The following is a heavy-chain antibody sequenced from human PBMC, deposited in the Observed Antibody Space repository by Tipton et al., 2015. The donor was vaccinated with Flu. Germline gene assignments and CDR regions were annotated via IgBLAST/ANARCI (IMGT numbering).Heavy chain of an antibody. CDR1: GFTFNNYG. V-gene: IGHV3-30*03. Sequence: SLRLSCAASGFTFNNYGIHWVRQTPGKGLEWVAVISDDGNNQYYGDSVKGRFTISRDNSKNTVHLQMDSLRAEDTAVYYCARDRAVRRKVGWYFDYWGQGTLVTVSS. CDR3: ARDRAVRRKVGWYFDY. CDR2: ISDDGNNQ. D-gene: IGHD1-26*01. J-gene: IGHJ4*02.